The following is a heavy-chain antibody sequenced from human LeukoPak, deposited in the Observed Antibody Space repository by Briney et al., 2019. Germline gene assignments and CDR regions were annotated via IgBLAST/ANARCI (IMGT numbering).Heavy chain of an antibody. Sequence: ASVKVSCKASGYTFTSYDINWVRQATVQGVEWMGWMNPNSGNTGYAQKFQGRIIVSRNTSISTAYMELSSLTSEDTAIYYCARIAAAGNRRLNYWGQGTLVTVAS. J-gene: IGHJ4*02. CDR1: GYTFTSYD. V-gene: IGHV1-8*01. CDR2: MNPNSGNT. CDR3: ARIAAAGNRRLNY. D-gene: IGHD6-13*01.